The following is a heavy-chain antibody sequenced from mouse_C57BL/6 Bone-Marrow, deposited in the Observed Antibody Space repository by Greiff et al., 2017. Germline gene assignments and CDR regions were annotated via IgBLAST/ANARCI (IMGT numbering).Heavy chain of an antibody. D-gene: IGHD2-2*01. V-gene: IGHV14-4*01. CDR1: GFNIKDDY. J-gene: IGHJ4*01. CDR2: IDPENGDT. CDR3: TTGRGVTTSAMDY. Sequence: EVQLQQSGAELVRPGASVKLSCTASGFNIKDDYMHWVKQRPEQGLEWIGWIDPENGDTEYASKFQGKATITADTSSNTAYLQLSSLTSEDTAVYYCTTGRGVTTSAMDYWGQGTSVTVSS.